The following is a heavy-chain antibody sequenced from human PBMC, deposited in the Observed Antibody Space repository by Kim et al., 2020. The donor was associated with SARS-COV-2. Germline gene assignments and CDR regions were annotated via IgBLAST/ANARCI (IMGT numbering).Heavy chain of an antibody. CDR3: ARDLAYYDSSGYPIPSIGSMSYFDY. CDR1: GYTFTSYG. V-gene: IGHV1-18*01. CDR2: ISAYNGNT. Sequence: ASVKVSCKASGYTFTSYGISWVRQAPGQGLEWMGWISAYNGNTNYAQKLQGRVTMTTDTSTSTAYMELRSLRSDDTAVYYCARDLAYYDSSGYPIPSIGSMSYFDYWGQGTLVTVSS. D-gene: IGHD3-22*01. J-gene: IGHJ4*02.